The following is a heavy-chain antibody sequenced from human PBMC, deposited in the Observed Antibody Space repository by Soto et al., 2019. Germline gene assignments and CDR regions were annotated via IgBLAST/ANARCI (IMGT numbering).Heavy chain of an antibody. V-gene: IGHV4-59*01. CDR3: ARVARRGSYFLGYDY. D-gene: IGHD1-26*01. Sequence: SETLSLTCTVSGGSISSYYWSWIRQPPGKGLEWIGYIYYSGSTNYNPSLKSRVTISVDTSKNQFSLKLSSVTAADTAVYYCARVARRGSYFLGYDYWGQGTLVTVSS. CDR1: GGSISSYY. J-gene: IGHJ4*02. CDR2: IYYSGST.